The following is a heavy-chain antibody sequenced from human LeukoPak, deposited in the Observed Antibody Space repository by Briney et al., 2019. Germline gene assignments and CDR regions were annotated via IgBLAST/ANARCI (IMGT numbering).Heavy chain of an antibody. CDR3: ARVGSAAGGPPFFDY. CDR1: GFTFSSYS. D-gene: IGHD6-13*01. CDR2: ISSSSSTI. V-gene: IGHV3-48*04. J-gene: IGHJ4*02. Sequence: PGGSPRLSCAASGFTFSSYSMNWVRQAPGKGLEWVSYISSSSSTIYYADSVKGRFTISRDNAKNSLYLQMNSLRAEDTAVYYCARVGSAAGGPPFFDYWGQGTLVAVSS.